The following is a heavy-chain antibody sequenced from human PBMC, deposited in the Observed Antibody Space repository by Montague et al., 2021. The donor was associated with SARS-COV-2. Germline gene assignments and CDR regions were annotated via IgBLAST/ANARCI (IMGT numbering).Heavy chain of an antibody. D-gene: IGHD6-19*01. J-gene: IGHJ2*01. V-gene: IGHV3-7*01. CDR1: GFTFSSYW. CDR3: ARERQDSSGWSTYWYFDL. CDR2: IEEDGSEK. Sequence: FLRLSCAASGFTFSSYWMSWVRQAPGKGLEWVANIEEDGSEKYYMDSVKGRFTISRDNAKNSLSLQMNSLRAEDTAVYYCARERQDSSGWSTYWYFDLWGRGTLVTVSS.